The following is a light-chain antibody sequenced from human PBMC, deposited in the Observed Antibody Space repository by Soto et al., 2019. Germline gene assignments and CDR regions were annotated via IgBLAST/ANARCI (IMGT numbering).Light chain of an antibody. CDR2: TAS. V-gene: IGKV1-9*01. CDR3: QQRHSYPIT. Sequence: DIQLTQSPSFLSASVGDRVTITCRASQGISNYLAWYQQRPGKAPNLLIYTASTLQSWVPSRFSGSGSGTEFTLTISSLQPEDFATYYCQQRHSYPITFGQGTRLEIK. CDR1: QGISNY. J-gene: IGKJ5*01.